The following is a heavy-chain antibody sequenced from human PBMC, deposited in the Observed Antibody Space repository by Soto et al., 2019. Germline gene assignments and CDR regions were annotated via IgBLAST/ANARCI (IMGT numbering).Heavy chain of an antibody. J-gene: IGHJ4*02. V-gene: IGHV4-30-4*01. CDR2: IYYSGST. D-gene: IGHD4-17*01. CDR1: GGSISSGDYY. Sequence: SETLSLTCTVSGGSISSGDYYWSWIRQPPGKGLEWIGYIYYSGSTYYNPSLKSRVTISVDTSKNQFSLKLSSVTAADTAVYYCARDRDDYGGTFDYWGQGTLVTVSS. CDR3: ARDRDDYGGTFDY.